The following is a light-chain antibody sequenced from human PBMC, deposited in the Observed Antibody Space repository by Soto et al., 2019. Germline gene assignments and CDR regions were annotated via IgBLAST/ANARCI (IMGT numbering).Light chain of an antibody. Sequence: EIVLTQSPGTLSLSPGQGATLSCRASQSVSSNLAWYQQKPGQAPRLLISGASSRATGIPDRFSGSGSGTDFTLTISILEPEDFALYYCQQYGSSPITLGQGTGLEIK. J-gene: IGKJ5*01. CDR3: QQYGSSPIT. CDR1: QSVSSN. CDR2: GAS. V-gene: IGKV3-20*01.